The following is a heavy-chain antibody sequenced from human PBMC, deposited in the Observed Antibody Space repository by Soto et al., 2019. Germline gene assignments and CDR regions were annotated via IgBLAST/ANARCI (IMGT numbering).Heavy chain of an antibody. V-gene: IGHV1-3*01. Sequence: ASVKVSCKASGYTFTSYAMHWVRQAPAQRLEWMGWINAGNGNTKYSQKFQGRVTITRDTSASTAYMELSSLRSEDTAVYYCARARSTVTALRAFDIWGQGTMVTVSS. CDR1: GYTFTSYA. D-gene: IGHD4-17*01. J-gene: IGHJ3*02. CDR3: ARARSTVTALRAFDI. CDR2: INAGNGNT.